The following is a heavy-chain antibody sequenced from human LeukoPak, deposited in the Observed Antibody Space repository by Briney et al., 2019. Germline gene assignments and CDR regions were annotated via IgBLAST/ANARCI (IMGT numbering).Heavy chain of an antibody. CDR3: ARTSGSYDY. J-gene: IGHJ4*02. CDR1: GFTVSSNY. V-gene: IGHV3-53*01. Sequence: GGSLRFSCGASGFTVSSNYMSWVRPAPGKGLEWVSVIYSGGYTYYADSVKGRFTISRDNSKNTLYLQMNSLRAEDTAVYYCARTSGSYDYWGQGTLVTVSS. CDR2: IYSGGYT. D-gene: IGHD1-26*01.